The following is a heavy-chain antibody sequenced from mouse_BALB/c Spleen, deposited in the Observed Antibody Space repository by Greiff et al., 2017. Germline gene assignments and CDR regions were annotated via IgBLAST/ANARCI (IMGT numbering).Heavy chain of an antibody. Sequence: VQLQQSGAELVRPGASVKLSCKASGYTFTSYWMNWVKQRPEQGLEWIGRIDPYDSETHYNQKFKDKATLTADKSSSTAYMQLSSLTSEDSAVYYCAKTGSYYYAMDYWGQGTSVTVSS. D-gene: IGHD4-1*01. CDR2: IDPYDSET. CDR1: GYTFTSYW. CDR3: AKTGSYYYAMDY. V-gene: IGHV1-74*01. J-gene: IGHJ4*01.